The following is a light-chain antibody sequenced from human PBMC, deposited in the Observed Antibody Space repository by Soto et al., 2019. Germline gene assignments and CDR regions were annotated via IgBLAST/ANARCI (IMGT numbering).Light chain of an antibody. Sequence: QSVLTQPASVSGSPGQSITISCTGTSSDVGGYKYVSWYQQHPGKAPKLMIYAVSNRPSGVSNRFSGSKSGNTASLTISGLQAEDEADYSCSSYTSSSIPPRVFGGGTKLTVL. V-gene: IGLV2-14*01. J-gene: IGLJ3*02. CDR1: SSDVGGYKY. CDR3: SSYTSSSIPPRV. CDR2: AVS.